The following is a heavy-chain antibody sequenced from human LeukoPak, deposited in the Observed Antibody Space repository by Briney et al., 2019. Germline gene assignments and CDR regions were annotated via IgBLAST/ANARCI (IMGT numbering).Heavy chain of an antibody. D-gene: IGHD1-26*01. V-gene: IGHV3-48*03. CDR3: TRGSGSYDY. Sequence: GGSLRLSCAASGFTFSSYEMNWVRQAPGKGLEWVSYISSSGTTTHYADSVKGRFTISRENTKHSLYLQMNSLRVEDTAAYYCTRGSGSYDYWGQGTLVTVSS. J-gene: IGHJ4*02. CDR1: GFTFSSYE. CDR2: ISSSGTTT.